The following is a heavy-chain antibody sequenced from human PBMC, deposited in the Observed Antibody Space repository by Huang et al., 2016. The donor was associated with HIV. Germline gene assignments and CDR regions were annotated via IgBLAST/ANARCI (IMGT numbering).Heavy chain of an antibody. CDR2: INPTTGTT. Sequence: QVQLVQSGAEVKKPGASVKVSCKASGYTFGAYYMHWVRLAPGQGLVWMGKINPTTGTTIYAQNCQGRVTMTRDTSTRMAYMELSSLRFDDTAMYYCARGVGANKGVLIDYFDPWGQGTLVTVSS. CDR3: ARGVGANKGVLIDYFDP. CDR1: GYTFGAYY. V-gene: IGHV1-46*03. D-gene: IGHD1-26*01. J-gene: IGHJ5*02.